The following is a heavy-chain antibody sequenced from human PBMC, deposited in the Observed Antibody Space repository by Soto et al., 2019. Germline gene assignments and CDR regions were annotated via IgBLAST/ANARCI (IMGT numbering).Heavy chain of an antibody. V-gene: IGHV4-31*03. J-gene: IGHJ4*02. CDR1: GGSISSGGYY. CDR3: SRGDDILTGDWVPQYLDS. D-gene: IGHD3-9*01. CDR2: MYYSGNT. Sequence: QVQLQESGPGLVKPSQTLSLTCTVSGGSISSGGYYWSWIRQHPGKGLEWIGHMYYSGNTNYNRPLKSRVTISVDSSMNQFSLKLSSGNAADTAVYYCSRGDDILTGDWVPQYLDSCGQGILFTVSS.